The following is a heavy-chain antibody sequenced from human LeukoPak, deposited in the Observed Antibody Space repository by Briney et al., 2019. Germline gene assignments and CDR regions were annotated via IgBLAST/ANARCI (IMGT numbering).Heavy chain of an antibody. CDR3: ARDAAPYYYGSGSYGAFDI. CDR1: GFTFSSYT. Sequence: GGSLRLSCAASGFTFSSYTMDWVRQAPGKGLEWVSSISSSSSYIYYADSVKGRFTISRDNAKNSLYLQMNSLRAEDTALYYCARDAAPYYYGSGSYGAFDIWGQGTMVTVSS. CDR2: ISSSSSYI. V-gene: IGHV3-21*04. D-gene: IGHD3-10*01. J-gene: IGHJ3*02.